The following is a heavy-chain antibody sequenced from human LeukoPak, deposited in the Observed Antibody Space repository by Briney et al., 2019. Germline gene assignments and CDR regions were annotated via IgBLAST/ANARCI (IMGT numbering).Heavy chain of an antibody. CDR1: GFTFSSYA. J-gene: IGHJ4*02. CDR2: ISSNGGST. D-gene: IGHD2-15*01. CDR3: ARDYWFDY. Sequence: GGSLRLSCAASGFTFSSYAMHWVCQAPGKGLEYVSAISSNGGSTYYANSVKGRFTISRDNSKNTLYLQMGSLRAEDMAVYYCARDYWFDYWGQGTLVTVSS. V-gene: IGHV3-64*01.